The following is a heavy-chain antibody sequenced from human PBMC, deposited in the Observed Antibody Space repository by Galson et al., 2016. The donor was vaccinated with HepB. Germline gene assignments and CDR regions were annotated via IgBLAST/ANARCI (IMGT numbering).Heavy chain of an antibody. J-gene: IGHJ4*02. V-gene: IGHV3-23*01. D-gene: IGHD3-16*01. Sequence: SLRLSCASSGFAFRTYGLSWVRQAPGRGLEWLSDISGIGGGTYYVESVKGRLTISRYTSKNILDLQLNSLRADDTAIYYCAPAGLGTFDYLDNWGQGTAVTVSS. CDR1: GFAFRTYG. CDR2: ISGIGGGT. CDR3: APAGLGTFDYLDN.